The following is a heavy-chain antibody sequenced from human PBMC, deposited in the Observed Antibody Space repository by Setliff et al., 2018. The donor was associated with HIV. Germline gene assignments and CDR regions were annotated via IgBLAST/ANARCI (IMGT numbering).Heavy chain of an antibody. J-gene: IGHJ3*02. D-gene: IGHD3-22*01. CDR2: IYYSGST. V-gene: IGHV4-59*08. CDR1: GGSISSYY. Sequence: SETLSLTCTVSGGSISSYYWSWIRQPPGKGLEWIGYIYYSGSTNYNPSLKSRVTISVDTSKTQFSLKLGSVTAADTAVYYCARLGRGTYYYDSSGYLYAFDIWGQGTMVTVSS. CDR3: ARLGRGTYYYDSSGYLYAFDI.